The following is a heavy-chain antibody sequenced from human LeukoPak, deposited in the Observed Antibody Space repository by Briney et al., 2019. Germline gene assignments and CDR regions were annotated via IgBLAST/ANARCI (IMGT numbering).Heavy chain of an antibody. J-gene: IGHJ1*01. D-gene: IGHD6-19*01. V-gene: IGHV4-59*01. Sequence: SETLSLTCTVSGGSISSYYWSWMRQPPGKGLEWIGNIYYIGSTYYNPSLKSRVTMSMDTSKNQFSLKLNSVTAADTAVYYCASSHSITVAGTTHWGQGTRVTVTS. CDR1: GGSISSYY. CDR3: ASSHSITVAGTTH. CDR2: IYYIGST.